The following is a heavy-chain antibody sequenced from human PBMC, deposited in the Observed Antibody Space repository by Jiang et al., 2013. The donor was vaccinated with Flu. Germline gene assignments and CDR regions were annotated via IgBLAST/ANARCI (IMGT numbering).Heavy chain of an antibody. V-gene: IGHV2-5*01. CDR1: GFSLTTSGVG. Sequence: KPTQTLTLTCTFSGFSLTTSGVGVGWIRLPPGQALEWLALIYWNDAKRYSPSLKSRLTITKDTSKNQVVLTMTNMDPVDTATYYCAHRRQWGDSWSSSPFDYWGQGTLVTVFS. CDR2: IYWNDAK. D-gene: IGHD1-26*01. CDR3: AHRRQWGDSWSSSPFDY. J-gene: IGHJ4*02.